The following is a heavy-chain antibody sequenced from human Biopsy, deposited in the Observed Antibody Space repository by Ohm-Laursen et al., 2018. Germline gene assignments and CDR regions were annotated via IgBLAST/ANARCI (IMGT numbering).Heavy chain of an antibody. D-gene: IGHD3-9*01. CDR1: GYTFAGYY. CDR3: ARVPAYPSIDGYYGLDL. CDR2: INPNSGNA. V-gene: IGHV1-2*02. J-gene: IGHJ6*02. Sequence: SVKVSCKASGYTFAGYYLHWVRQAPGHGFEWMGWINPNSGNANYAQSFQGRLTVTRDTSISTAYMELTSLTFDDTAIYYCARVPAYPSIDGYYGLDLWGQGTTVIVSS.